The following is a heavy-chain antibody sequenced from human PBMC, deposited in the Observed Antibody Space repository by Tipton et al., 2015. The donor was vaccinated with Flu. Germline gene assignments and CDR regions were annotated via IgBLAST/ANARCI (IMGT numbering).Heavy chain of an antibody. CDR1: GFTFSSYW. D-gene: IGHD2-2*01. Sequence: SLRLSCAASGFTFSSYWMSWVRQAPGKGLEWAANIKQDGSEKYYVDSVKGRFTISRDNAKNSLYLQMNSLRAEDTAVYYCARVVPAALYYFDYWGQGTLVTVSS. CDR2: IKQDGSEK. CDR3: ARVVPAALYYFDY. V-gene: IGHV3-7*01. J-gene: IGHJ4*02.